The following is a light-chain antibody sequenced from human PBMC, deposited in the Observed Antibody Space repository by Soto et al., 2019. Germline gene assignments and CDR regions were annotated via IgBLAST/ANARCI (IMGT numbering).Light chain of an antibody. Sequence: QSVLTQPRSVSGSPGQSVTISCTGTSSDVGVYNYVSWYQQHPGKAPKLMIYDVSKRPSGVPDRFSGSKSGNTASLTISGLQAGDEADYYCCSYAGSYTLGVFGGGTKLTVL. J-gene: IGLJ3*02. CDR3: CSYAGSYTLGV. V-gene: IGLV2-11*01. CDR1: SSDVGVYNY. CDR2: DVS.